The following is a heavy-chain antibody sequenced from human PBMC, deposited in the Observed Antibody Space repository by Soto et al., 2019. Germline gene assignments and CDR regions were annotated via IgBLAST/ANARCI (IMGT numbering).Heavy chain of an antibody. V-gene: IGHV1-69*08. J-gene: IGHJ3*02. CDR2: IIPILGIA. Sequence: QVQLVQSGAEVKKPGSSVKVSCKASGGTFSSYTISWVRQAPGQGLEWMGRIIPILGIANYAQKFQGRVTITADKSTSSAYMELSRRRSEDTGVYYCARDVHFSFDIWGQWTMVTVSS. CDR1: GGTFSSYT. D-gene: IGHD3-3*02. CDR3: ARDVHFSFDI.